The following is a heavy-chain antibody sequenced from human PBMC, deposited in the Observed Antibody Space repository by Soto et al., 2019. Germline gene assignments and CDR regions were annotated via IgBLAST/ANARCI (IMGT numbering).Heavy chain of an antibody. CDR2: INPSGST. J-gene: IGHJ5*02. CDR3: ASLLAWAAVP. V-gene: IGHV4-34*01. D-gene: IGHD3-3*02. Sequence: QVQLQQWGAGLLTPSETLSLTCAVYGWSFSGYYWSWIRQPPGKGLEWIGEINPSGSTNYNPSLNSRVTISVDTSKNQFSRKLRSVTAADTVVYYCASLLAWAAVPWGQGTLVTVSS. CDR1: GWSFSGYY.